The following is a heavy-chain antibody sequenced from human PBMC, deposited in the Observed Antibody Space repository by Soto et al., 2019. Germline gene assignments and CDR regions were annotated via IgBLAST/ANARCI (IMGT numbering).Heavy chain of an antibody. CDR2: ISWNSGSI. D-gene: IGHD1-26*01. V-gene: IGHV3-9*01. CDR1: GFTFDDYA. Sequence: EVQLVESGGGLVQPGRSLRLSCAASGFTFDDYAMHWVRQAPGKGLEWVSGISWNSGSIDYADSVKGRFTISRDNAKNSLYLQMNSMSAEDTVLYYCSKDIECGGNHLDHAFDIWVQGTMVSVSS. J-gene: IGHJ3*02. CDR3: SKDIECGGNHLDHAFDI.